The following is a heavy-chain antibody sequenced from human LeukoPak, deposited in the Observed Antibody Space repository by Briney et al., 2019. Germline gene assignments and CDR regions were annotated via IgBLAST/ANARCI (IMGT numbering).Heavy chain of an antibody. CDR1: GFTFDDYA. Sequence: PGGSLRLSCAASGFTFDDYAMHWVRQAPGMGLEWVSGISWNSGSIGYADSVKGRFTISRDNAKNSLYLQMNSLRTEDTALYYCARAIGVTCISTSCYSFDYWGQGTLVTVSS. D-gene: IGHD2-2*02. V-gene: IGHV3-9*01. CDR2: ISWNSGSI. J-gene: IGHJ4*02. CDR3: ARAIGVTCISTSCYSFDY.